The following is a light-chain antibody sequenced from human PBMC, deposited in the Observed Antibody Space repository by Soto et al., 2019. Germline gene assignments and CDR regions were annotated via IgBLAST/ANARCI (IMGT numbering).Light chain of an antibody. Sequence: EIVLTQSPGTLSFSPGERATLTCRASQSVTYNCLAWYQQKPGQAPRLLIYGVFSRATGIPDRFSGSGSGTDFTLTITRLEPEDFAVYYCKQYGDSPFTFGPGTKVDLK. V-gene: IGKV3-20*01. CDR3: KQYGDSPFT. CDR2: GVF. CDR1: QSVTYNC. J-gene: IGKJ3*01.